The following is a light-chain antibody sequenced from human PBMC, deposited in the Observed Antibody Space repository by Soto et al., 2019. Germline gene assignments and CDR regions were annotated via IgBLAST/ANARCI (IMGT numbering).Light chain of an antibody. CDR1: QSISGK. V-gene: IGKV3D-15*01. Sequence: EIVMTQSPAILSVSPGERATLSCRASQSISGKLAWYQQKPGQAPRLLIYGASTRATGIPARFSGSGSGTEFTLTISSLQSEDFALYYCHQYNNWPPGGTFGQGTKVEIK. CDR2: GAS. CDR3: HQYNNWPPGGT. J-gene: IGKJ1*01.